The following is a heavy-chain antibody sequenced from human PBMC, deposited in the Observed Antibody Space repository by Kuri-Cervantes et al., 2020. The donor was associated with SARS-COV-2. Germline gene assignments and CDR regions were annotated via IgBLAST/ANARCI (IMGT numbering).Heavy chain of an antibody. V-gene: IGHV1-46*01. J-gene: IGHJ4*02. CDR3: ARNLIWSGYFQFDY. CDR2: INPGGGGT. Sequence: ASVKVSCKASGYSFTSYYMHWVRQAPGQGLEWMGIINPGGGGTSYAQRFQGRVPMTRDTSTTTVYMELSSLRSEDTAVYYCARNLIWSGYFQFDYWGQGTLVTVSS. CDR1: GYSFTSYY. D-gene: IGHD3-3*01.